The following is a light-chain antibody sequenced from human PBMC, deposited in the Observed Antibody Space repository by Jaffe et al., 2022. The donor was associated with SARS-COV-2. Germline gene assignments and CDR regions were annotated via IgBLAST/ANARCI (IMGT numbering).Light chain of an antibody. Sequence: EIVMTQSPATLSVSPGERATLSCRASQSVSTKLAWYQQTPGQAPRLLIYGASTRATGIPARFSGSGSGTEFTLTISSLQSEDFAVYYCQEYTNWPTFGQGTKLEIK. CDR2: GAS. J-gene: IGKJ2*01. V-gene: IGKV3-15*01. CDR1: QSVSTK. CDR3: QEYTNWPT.